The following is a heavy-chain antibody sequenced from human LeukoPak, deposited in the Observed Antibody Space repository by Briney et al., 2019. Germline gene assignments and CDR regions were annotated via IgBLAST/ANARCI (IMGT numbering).Heavy chain of an antibody. Sequence: PSETLSLTCAVYGGSFSGYYWSWIRQPPGKGLEWIGSIYYSGSTYYNPSLKSRVTISVDTSKNQFSLKLSSVTAADTAVYYCARQFHGGKAVAVLDYWGQGTLVTVSS. CDR2: IYYSGST. CDR3: ARQFHGGKAVAVLDY. CDR1: GGSFSGYY. D-gene: IGHD6-19*01. V-gene: IGHV4-34*01. J-gene: IGHJ4*02.